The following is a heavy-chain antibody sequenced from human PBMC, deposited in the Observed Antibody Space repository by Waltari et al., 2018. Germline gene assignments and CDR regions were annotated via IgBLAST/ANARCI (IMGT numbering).Heavy chain of an antibody. Sequence: EEQMVESGGDLVKPGGSLKLSCAASGFIFSDSAIHWVRQAPGKGREWVGRIRTKTNNYATGYGASVKGRFTISRDDSRNVAYLQMNSLKTEDTALYYCARHDPLDYWGQGTLVTVSS. CDR1: GFIFSDSA. J-gene: IGHJ4*02. V-gene: IGHV3-73*01. CDR2: IRTKTNNYAT. CDR3: ARHDPLDY.